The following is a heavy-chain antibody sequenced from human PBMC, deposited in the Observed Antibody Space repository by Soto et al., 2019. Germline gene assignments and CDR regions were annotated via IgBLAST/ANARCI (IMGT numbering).Heavy chain of an antibody. J-gene: IGHJ5*02. CDR3: AADRYYDSSGYYNWFDP. CDR1: GFTFTSSA. Sequence: GASVKVSCKSSGFTFTSSAVQCVRQARGQRLEWIGWIVVGSGNTNYAQKFQERVTITRDMSTSTAYMELSSLRSEDTAVYYCAADRYYDSSGYYNWFDPWGQGTLVTVSS. D-gene: IGHD3-22*01. CDR2: IVVGSGNT. V-gene: IGHV1-58*01.